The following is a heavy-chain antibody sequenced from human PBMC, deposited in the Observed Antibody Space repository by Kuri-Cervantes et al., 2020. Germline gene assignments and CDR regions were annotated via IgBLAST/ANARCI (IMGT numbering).Heavy chain of an antibody. D-gene: IGHD5-12*01. V-gene: IGHV3-23*01. CDR1: GFTFNNYV. CDR3: VPFGYGYYYGLDV. CDR2: IRGSDGST. Sequence: GSLRLSCVGSGFTFNNYVMNWVRQAPGKGLEWVSGIRGSDGSTFYADSVKGRCIISRDIPKNTVFLQMSNLRTEDTALYYCVPFGYGYYYGLDVWGQGITVTVSS. J-gene: IGHJ6*02.